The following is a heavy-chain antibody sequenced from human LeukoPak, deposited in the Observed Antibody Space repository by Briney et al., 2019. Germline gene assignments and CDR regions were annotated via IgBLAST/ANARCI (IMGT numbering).Heavy chain of an antibody. CDR1: GYTFTGYY. J-gene: IGHJ6*03. D-gene: IGHD3-3*01. Sequence: ASVKVSCKASGYTFTGYYMHWVRQAPGQGLEWMGWINPNSGGTNYAQKFQGRVTMTRDTSISTACMELSRLRSDDTAVYYCARGGGLYYYYYYMDVWGKGTTVTVSS. CDR3: ARGGGLYYYYYYMDV. CDR2: INPNSGGT. V-gene: IGHV1-2*02.